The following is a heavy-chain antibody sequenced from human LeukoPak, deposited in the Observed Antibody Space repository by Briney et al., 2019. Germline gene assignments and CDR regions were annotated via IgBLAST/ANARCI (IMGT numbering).Heavy chain of an antibody. CDR1: GYTFTSYD. V-gene: IGHV1-8*01. J-gene: IGHJ4*02. D-gene: IGHD3-10*01. Sequence: ASVKVSCKASGYTFTSYDINWVRQATGQGLEWMGWMNPNSGNTGYAQKFQGRVTMTRNTSISTAYMELSSLRSEDTAAYYCARGSLWFGVPDPDYWGQGTLVTVSS. CDR2: MNPNSGNT. CDR3: ARGSLWFGVPDPDY.